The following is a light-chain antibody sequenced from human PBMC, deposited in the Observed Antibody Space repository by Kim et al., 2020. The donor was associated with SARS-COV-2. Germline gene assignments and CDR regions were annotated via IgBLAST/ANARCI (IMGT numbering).Light chain of an antibody. J-gene: IGKJ4*01. V-gene: IGKV3-11*01. CDR1: QNVSSY. CDR3: QQRRNWPLT. Sequence: EIVLTQSPATLSLSPGERATLSCRASQNVSSYLAWYQQKVGQAPRLLIYDASNRATGIPARFSGSGSGTDFTLTISSLEPEDFAVYYCQQRRNWPLTFGGGTKVDIK. CDR2: DAS.